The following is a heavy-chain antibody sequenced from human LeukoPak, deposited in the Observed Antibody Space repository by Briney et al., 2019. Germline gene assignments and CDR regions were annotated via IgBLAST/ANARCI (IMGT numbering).Heavy chain of an antibody. CDR1: GGSISGGSYY. Sequence: PSETLSLTCTVSGGSISGGSYYWSWIRQPAGKGLEWIGRIYTSGSTNYNPSLKSRVTISVDTSKNQFSLKLSSVTAADTAVYYCARTGITIFGVVTPYYFDYWGQGTLVTVSS. V-gene: IGHV4-61*02. J-gene: IGHJ4*02. CDR2: IYTSGST. CDR3: ARTGITIFGVVTPYYFDY. D-gene: IGHD3-3*01.